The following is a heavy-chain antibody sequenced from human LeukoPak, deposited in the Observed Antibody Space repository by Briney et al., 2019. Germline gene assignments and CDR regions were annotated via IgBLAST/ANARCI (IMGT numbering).Heavy chain of an antibody. D-gene: IGHD1-26*01. CDR1: EFSLSNYW. CDR3: AKARGVGATSPLYDI. CDR2: INPDATTT. J-gene: IGHJ3*02. V-gene: IGHV3-74*01. Sequence: GGSVRVSCADSEFSLSNYWVHWVRQAPGKGVEGVARINPDATTTNYAASVQGRFTISRDNAKNTLYLQMNSLRADDTALYYCAKARGVGATSPLYDIWGQGTMVTISS.